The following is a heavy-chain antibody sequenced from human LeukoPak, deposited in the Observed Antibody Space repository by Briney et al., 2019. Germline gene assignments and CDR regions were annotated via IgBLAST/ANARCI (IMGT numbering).Heavy chain of an antibody. CDR3: AKVYTYGDS. CDR2: ISGSGGTT. CDR1: GFTFSSDA. D-gene: IGHD5-18*01. V-gene: IGHV3-23*01. J-gene: IGHJ4*02. Sequence: GGSLRLSCAASGFTFSSDAMSWVRQAPGKGLEWVSSISGSGGTTYDADSVKGRFTISRDNSKNTLYLQMNSLRAEDTAVYYCAKVYTYGDSWGQGTLVTVSS.